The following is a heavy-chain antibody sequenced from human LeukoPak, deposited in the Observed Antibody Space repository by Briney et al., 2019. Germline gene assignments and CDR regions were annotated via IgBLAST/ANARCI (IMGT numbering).Heavy chain of an antibody. D-gene: IGHD3-16*01. CDR1: GGSISSSSYY. Sequence: SETLSLTCTVSGGSISSSSYYWGWIRQPPGKGLEWIGSIYYSGSTYYNPSLKSRVTISVDTSKNQFSLKLSSVTAADTAVYYCARGVWSFVEGFDYWGQGTLVTVSS. CDR2: IYYSGST. CDR3: ARGVWSFVEGFDY. V-gene: IGHV4-39*01. J-gene: IGHJ4*02.